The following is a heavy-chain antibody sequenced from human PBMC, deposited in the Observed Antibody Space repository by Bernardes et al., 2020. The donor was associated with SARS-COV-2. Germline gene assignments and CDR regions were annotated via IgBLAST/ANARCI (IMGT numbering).Heavy chain of an antibody. CDR1: GGSISSSSYY. Sequence: SETLSLTCTVSGGSISSSSYYWGWLRQPPGKGLEWIGSIYYSGSTYYNPSLKSRVTISVDTSKNQFSLKLSSVTAADTAVYYCAGQIAGWDDYWGQGTLVTVSS. D-gene: IGHD6-13*01. V-gene: IGHV4-39*01. CDR3: AGQIAGWDDY. J-gene: IGHJ4*02. CDR2: IYYSGST.